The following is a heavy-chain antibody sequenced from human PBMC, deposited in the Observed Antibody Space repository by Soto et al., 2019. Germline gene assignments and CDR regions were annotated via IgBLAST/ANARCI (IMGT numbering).Heavy chain of an antibody. CDR3: VRGGYCGRTSCYKNFYFDL. Sequence: EVQLVESGGGLVQPGGSLRVSCAASGFSFSHYWMSWVRQAPGKGLEWMANIKEDGSETYYVDSVKGRFTISRDNSQNALYLQMNSLSADDAAVYYCVRGGYCGRTSCYKNFYFDLCGRGTLVTVSS. D-gene: IGHD2-2*02. CDR2: IKEDGSET. J-gene: IGHJ2*01. CDR1: GFSFSHYW. V-gene: IGHV3-7*03.